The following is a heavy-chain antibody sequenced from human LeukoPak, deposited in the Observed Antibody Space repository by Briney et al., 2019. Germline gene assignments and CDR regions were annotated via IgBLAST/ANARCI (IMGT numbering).Heavy chain of an antibody. D-gene: IGHD2-2*01. CDR3: ARAGLVVVPAADAFDI. CDR1: GYTFTGYY. V-gene: IGHV1-2*02. CDR2: INPNSGGT. Sequence: GASVKVSCKASGYTFTGYYMHWVRQAPGQGLEWMGWINPNSGGTNYAQKFQGRVTMTRDTSISTAYMELSRLRSDDTAVYYCARAGLVVVPAADAFDIWGQGAMVTVSS. J-gene: IGHJ3*02.